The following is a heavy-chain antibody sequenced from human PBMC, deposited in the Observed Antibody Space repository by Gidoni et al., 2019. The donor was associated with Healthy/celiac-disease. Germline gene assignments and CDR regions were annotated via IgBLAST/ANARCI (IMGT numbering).Heavy chain of an antibody. D-gene: IGHD3-22*01. CDR2: ISWNSGSI. CDR1: GFTFADYA. CDR3: AKDYYDSSGYYRGGFDY. J-gene: IGHJ4*02. Sequence: EGQLVGTGGGLVQPGRYLRLYCAASGFTFADYAMHWVRQAPGKGLEWVSGISWNSGSIGYADSVKGRFTISRDNAKNSLYLQMNSLRAEDTALYYCAKDYYDSSGYYRGGFDYWGQGTLVTVSS. V-gene: IGHV3-9*01.